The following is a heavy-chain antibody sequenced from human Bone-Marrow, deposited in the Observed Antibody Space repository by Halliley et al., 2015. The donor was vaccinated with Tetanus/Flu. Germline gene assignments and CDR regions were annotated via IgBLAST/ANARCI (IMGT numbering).Heavy chain of an antibody. CDR3: AKGPRGSALTITSFDY. D-gene: IGHD1-1*01. CDR2: ISASGRST. Sequence: ISASGRSTPYADSAQGRFTIPRDNSKNTLYLQMEGLRAEDTAVYYCAKGPRGSALTITSFDYWGQGAQVTVSS. V-gene: IGHV3-23*01. J-gene: IGHJ4*01.